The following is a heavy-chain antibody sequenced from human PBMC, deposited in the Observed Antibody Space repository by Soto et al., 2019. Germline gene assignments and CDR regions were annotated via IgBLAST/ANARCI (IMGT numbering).Heavy chain of an antibody. V-gene: IGHV3-49*03. CDR1: GFTFGDYA. CDR3: TRDVKVWDSSSWYLVFDY. J-gene: IGHJ4*02. CDR2: IRSKAYGGTT. Sequence: GGSLRLSCTASGFTFGDYAMSWFRQAPGKGLEWVGFIRSKAYGGTTEYAASVKGGFTISRDDSKSIAYLQMNSLKTEDTAVYYCTRDVKVWDSSSWYLVFDYWGQGTPVTVSS. D-gene: IGHD6-13*01.